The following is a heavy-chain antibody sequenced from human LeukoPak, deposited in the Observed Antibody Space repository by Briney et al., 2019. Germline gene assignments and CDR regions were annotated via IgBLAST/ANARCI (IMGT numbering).Heavy chain of an antibody. D-gene: IGHD4-23*01. J-gene: IGHJ4*02. CDR3: ARDSDYGGNSAVGFDY. CDR1: GGSISSGSYY. Sequence: SETLSLTCTVSGGSISSGSYYWSWIRQPAGKGLEWIGRIYTSGSTNYNPSLKSRVTISVDTSKNQFSLKLSSVTAADTAVYYCARDSDYGGNSAVGFDYWGQGTLVTVSS. V-gene: IGHV4-61*02. CDR2: IYTSGST.